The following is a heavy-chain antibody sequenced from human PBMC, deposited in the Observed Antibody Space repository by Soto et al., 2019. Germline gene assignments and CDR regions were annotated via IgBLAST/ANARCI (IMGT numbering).Heavy chain of an antibody. J-gene: IGHJ6*02. CDR1: GVSMSIEHYH. Sequence: QVQLQESGPGLVRPSETLSLTCNVSGVSMSIEHYHWTWIRQSPGKGLEWIGYIHYRGSMLHNPSLLSRLTMLVVTSRRLFSLKLSSVTAADTAVYFCAREDDGGDRDYYGLDVWGQGTTVTVSS. D-gene: IGHD2-21*02. V-gene: IGHV4-30-4*01. CDR2: IHYRGSM. CDR3: AREDDGGDRDYYGLDV.